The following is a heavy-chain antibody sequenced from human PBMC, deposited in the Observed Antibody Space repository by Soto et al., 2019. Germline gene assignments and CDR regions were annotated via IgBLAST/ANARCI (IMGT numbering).Heavy chain of an antibody. CDR2: IYYSGST. J-gene: IGHJ4*02. Sequence: SETLSLTCTVSGGSISSYYWSWIRQPPGKGLEWIGYIYYSGSTNYNPSLKSRVTISVDTSKNQFSLKVSSVTAADTAVYYCARRWGTSFDFWGQGTLVTVS. D-gene: IGHD7-27*01. V-gene: IGHV4-59*01. CDR3: ARRWGTSFDF. CDR1: GGSISSYY.